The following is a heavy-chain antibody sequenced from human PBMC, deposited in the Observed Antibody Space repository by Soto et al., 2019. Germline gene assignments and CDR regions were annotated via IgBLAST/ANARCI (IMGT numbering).Heavy chain of an antibody. CDR2: ISGTDPYM. CDR1: GFTFIESY. Sequence: PWGSLRLSCAASGFTFIESYMIWVRQAPGKWLEWVSYISGTDPYMKYADAVRGRFTISRDNTKNSLYLQMNSLRDDDTAVYYCARGSSVRGMNVWGQGTTVTVSS. J-gene: IGHJ6*02. V-gene: IGHV3-11*06. D-gene: IGHD2-15*01. CDR3: ARGSSVRGMNV.